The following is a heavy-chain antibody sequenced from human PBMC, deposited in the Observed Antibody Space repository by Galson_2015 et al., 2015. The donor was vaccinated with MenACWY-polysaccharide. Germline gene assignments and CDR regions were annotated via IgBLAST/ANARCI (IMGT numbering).Heavy chain of an antibody. J-gene: IGHJ4*02. V-gene: IGHV6-1*01. D-gene: IGHD6-6*01. CDR1: GDSVSSDSAA. CDR3: AREQSGSGSSSIDY. CDR2: TYYRSKWYN. Sequence: CAISGDSVSSDSAAWNWIRQSPSRGLEWLGRTYYRSKWYNDYAVSVKSRITINPDTSRNQFSLQLNSVTPEDTAVYYCAREQSGSGSSSIDYWGQGTLVTVSS.